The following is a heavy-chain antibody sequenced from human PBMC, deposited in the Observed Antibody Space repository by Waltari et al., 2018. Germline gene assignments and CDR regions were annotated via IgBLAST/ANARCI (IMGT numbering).Heavy chain of an antibody. CDR3: ARGLNGYLFVFDS. CDR1: GYSIGSPARY. J-gene: IGHJ5*01. Sequence: QVQLLESGPGLVKPSETLSLTCNVSGYSIGSPARYWGWIRQSPGKAPEWIGSIYYSGNTYYSASLRGRVTISLEAPKEQFSLQLTSVTAADTALYFCARGLNGYLFVFDSWGPGALVNV. V-gene: IGHV4-38-2*02. D-gene: IGHD5-18*01. CDR2: IYYSGNT.